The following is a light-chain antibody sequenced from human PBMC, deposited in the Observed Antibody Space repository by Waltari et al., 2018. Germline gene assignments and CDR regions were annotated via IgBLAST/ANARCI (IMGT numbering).Light chain of an antibody. CDR1: QSVSSSS. J-gene: IGKJ2*01. Sequence: VLTQSPGTLSLSPGENATLSCRASQSVSSSSLAWYRQTPGQSPRLLIYGASRRATGIPDRFSGSGSGTDFTLTVHRLEPEDFALYYCQQYGTSPFTFGQGTKLEIK. CDR2: GAS. CDR3: QQYGTSPFT. V-gene: IGKV3-20*01.